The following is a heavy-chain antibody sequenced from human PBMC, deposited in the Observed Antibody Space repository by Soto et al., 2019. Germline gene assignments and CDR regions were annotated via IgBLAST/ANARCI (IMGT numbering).Heavy chain of an antibody. J-gene: IGHJ6*01. Sequence: QVQLVESVGGVVQPGRSLRVSCAASGITISNYFMYWVRQAPGKGLEWVAAISYDGSNKNYSDSVKGRFTISRDNSKNTLFLQMNSLRDEDTAVYYWVAGDKYYAMGVWGQGTTVAVSS. CDR2: ISYDGSNK. D-gene: IGHD2-15*01. CDR1: GITISNYF. CDR3: VAGDKYYAMGV. V-gene: IGHV3-30-3*01.